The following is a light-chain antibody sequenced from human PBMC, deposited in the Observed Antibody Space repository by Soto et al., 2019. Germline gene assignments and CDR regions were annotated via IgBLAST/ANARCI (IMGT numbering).Light chain of an antibody. CDR3: AAWDDSLNGWV. V-gene: IGLV1-44*01. CDR1: GSNIGSNT. Sequence: QSVLTQPPSVSGTPGQRVTISCSGSGSNIGSNTVNWYQQVPGTAPKLLVYDNNQRPSGVPDRFSGSKSVTSASLAISGLQSEDEAHYYCAAWDDSLNGWVFGGGTKVTVL. J-gene: IGLJ3*02. CDR2: DNN.